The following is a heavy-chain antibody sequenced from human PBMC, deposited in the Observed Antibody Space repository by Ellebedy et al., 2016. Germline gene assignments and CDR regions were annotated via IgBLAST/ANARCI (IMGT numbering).Heavy chain of an antibody. Sequence: GESLKISCAASGFTFTFSSYGMHWVRQAPGKGLEWVAVISYEGSLRYYGDSVKGRFTISRDNAKNSLYLQISALRAEDTAVYYCAIGHYGTWGQGTLVTVSS. CDR3: AIGHYGT. V-gene: IGHV3-33*03. CDR1: GFTFTFSSYG. CDR2: ISYEGSLR. D-gene: IGHD3-10*01. J-gene: IGHJ5*02.